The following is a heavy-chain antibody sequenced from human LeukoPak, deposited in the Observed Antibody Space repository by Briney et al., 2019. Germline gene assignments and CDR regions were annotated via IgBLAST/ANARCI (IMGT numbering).Heavy chain of an antibody. Sequence: GGTLRLSCVASGFTFSSYGMTWVRQAPGKGLEWVASITGRGTNTYYADAVKGRFTISRDNSRNTVFLQMSSLTVDDTAVYYCANLQYWGQGSLV. CDR1: GFTFSSYG. CDR3: ANLQY. V-gene: IGHV3-23*01. CDR2: ITGRGTNT. J-gene: IGHJ1*01.